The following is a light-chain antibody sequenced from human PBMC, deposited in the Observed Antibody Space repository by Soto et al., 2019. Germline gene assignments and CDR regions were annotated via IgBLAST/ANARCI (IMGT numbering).Light chain of an antibody. Sequence: QSALTQPASVSGSPGQSITISCTGTSSDVGGYNYVSWYQQHPGKAPKLMIYDVSNWPSGVSNRFSGSESGNTASLTISGLQAEDEADYYCSSYTRSSTVVFGGGTKLTVL. CDR3: SSYTRSSTVV. J-gene: IGLJ2*01. CDR1: SSDVGGYNY. CDR2: DVS. V-gene: IGLV2-14*01.